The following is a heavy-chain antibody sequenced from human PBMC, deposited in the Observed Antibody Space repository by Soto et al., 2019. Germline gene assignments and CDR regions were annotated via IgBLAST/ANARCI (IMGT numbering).Heavy chain of an antibody. V-gene: IGHV4-59*01. J-gene: IGHJ4*02. D-gene: IGHD2-15*01. CDR1: GGSICGYF. CDR3: ARGWSSSWPY. Sequence: PSETLSLTCIVSGGSICGYFWSWIRQPPGKGLEWIAFMYDSGSINYNPSLKSRVSISADTSKNQFSLKLDSVTAADTAVYYCARGWSSSWPYWGQGTLVTASS. CDR2: MYDSGSI.